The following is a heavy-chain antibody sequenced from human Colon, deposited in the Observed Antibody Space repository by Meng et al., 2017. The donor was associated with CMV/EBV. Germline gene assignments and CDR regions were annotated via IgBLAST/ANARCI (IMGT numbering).Heavy chain of an antibody. Sequence: KVSCKASGYDFTTYWIDWVRQMPGQGLEWMGVIFPGDSDTRYSPSFEGQVTISADKSTDTAYLHLNTLKASDTAMYFCARLHRPSRNSGTSYFDYWGQGTLVIVSS. CDR2: IFPGDSDT. J-gene: IGHJ4*02. CDR1: GYDFTTYW. V-gene: IGHV5-51*01. D-gene: IGHD1-1*01. CDR3: ARLHRPSRNSGTSYFDY.